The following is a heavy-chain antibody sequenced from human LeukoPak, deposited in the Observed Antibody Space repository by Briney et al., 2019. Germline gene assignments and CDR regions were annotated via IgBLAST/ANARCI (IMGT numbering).Heavy chain of an antibody. D-gene: IGHD4-23*01. J-gene: IGHJ4*02. CDR3: ARGRPHGNDY. CDR2: IASDGSST. V-gene: IGHV3-74*01. Sequence: GGSLRLSCAASGITFRNYGMHWVRQAPGKGLVWVSRIASDGSSTTYADSVKGRFSISRDNAKNTLYLQMNSLRVEDTAVYYCARGRPHGNDYWGQGTLVTVSS. CDR1: GITFRNYG.